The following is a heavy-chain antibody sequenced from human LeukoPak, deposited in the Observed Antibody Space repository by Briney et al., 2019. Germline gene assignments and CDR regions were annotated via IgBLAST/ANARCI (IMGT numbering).Heavy chain of an antibody. Sequence: GGSLRLSCAASGFTFSSYAMSWVRQAPGKGLEWVSAISGSGGSTYYADSVKGRFTISRDNSKNTLYLQMNSLRAEDTAVYYCARLKRGLHQDPSLDYWGQGTLVTVSS. V-gene: IGHV3-23*01. D-gene: IGHD5-24*01. CDR2: ISGSGGST. CDR1: GFTFSSYA. J-gene: IGHJ4*02. CDR3: ARLKRGLHQDPSLDY.